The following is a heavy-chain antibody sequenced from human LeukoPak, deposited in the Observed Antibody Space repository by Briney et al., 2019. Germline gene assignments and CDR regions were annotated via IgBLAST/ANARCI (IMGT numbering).Heavy chain of an antibody. J-gene: IGHJ4*02. CDR3: ARVDFGVIGNFDY. D-gene: IGHD3-3*01. CDR2: IYYSGST. V-gene: IGHV4-61*01. Sequence: KSSETLSLTCTVSGASVSSGSYYWSWIRQPPGKGLEWIGYIYYSGSTNYNPSLKSRVTISVDTSKNQFSLKLSSVTAADTAMYYCARVDFGVIGNFDYWGQGTLVTVSS. CDR1: GASVSSGSYY.